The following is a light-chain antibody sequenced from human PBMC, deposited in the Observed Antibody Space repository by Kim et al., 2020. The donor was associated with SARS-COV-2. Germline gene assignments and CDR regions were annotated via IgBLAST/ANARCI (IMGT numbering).Light chain of an antibody. CDR2: KSS. J-gene: IGKJ1*01. Sequence: DIQMTQSPSTLSASIGDRVTITCRASQSGSGWLAWYQQKPGGVPKLLIYKSSTLKRGVPSRFSGSGSGTEFTLTISSLQPDDFATYYCQHYDNYWTFGQGTKVDIK. V-gene: IGKV1-5*03. CDR3: QHYDNYWT. CDR1: QSGSGW.